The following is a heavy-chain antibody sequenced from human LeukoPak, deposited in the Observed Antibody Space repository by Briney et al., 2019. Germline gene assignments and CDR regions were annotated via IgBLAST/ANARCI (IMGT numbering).Heavy chain of an antibody. D-gene: IGHD6-13*01. CDR3: ARDDIGDSSSWSYGY. V-gene: IGHV1-2*02. CDR2: INPNSGGT. J-gene: IGHJ4*02. Sequence: ASVKVSCKASGYTFTGYYMHWVRQAPGQGLEWMGWINPNSGGTNYAQKFQGRVTMTRDTSISTAYMELSRLRSDDTAVYYCARDDIGDSSSWSYGYWGQGTLVTVSS. CDR1: GYTFTGYY.